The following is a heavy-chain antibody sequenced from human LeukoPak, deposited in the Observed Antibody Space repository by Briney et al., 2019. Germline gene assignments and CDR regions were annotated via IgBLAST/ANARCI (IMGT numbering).Heavy chain of an antibody. CDR3: ARMSGYPYYFDY. J-gene: IGHJ4*02. CDR2: IYYSGNT. D-gene: IGHD5-18*01. CDR1: SGSISSSH. V-gene: IGHV4-59*01. Sequence: SETLSLTCTVSSGSISSSHWTWIRQPPGKGLEWIGYIYYSGNTNYNPSLKSRLTISVDTSKNQFSLKLSSVTAAGTAVYYCARMSGYPYYFDYWGQGALVTVSS.